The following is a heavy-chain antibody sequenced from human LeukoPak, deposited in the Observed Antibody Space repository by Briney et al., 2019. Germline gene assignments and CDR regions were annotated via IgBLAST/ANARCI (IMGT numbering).Heavy chain of an antibody. V-gene: IGHV1-46*01. CDR1: GYTFTGYY. Sequence: GASVKVSCKASGYTFTGYYMHWVRQAPGQGLEWMGIINPSGGSTTYAQKFQGRVTMTRDTSTSTVYMELSSLRSEDTAVYYCARGGAPDDFWSGYYTGIGFDYWGQGTLVTVSS. D-gene: IGHD3-3*01. CDR2: INPSGGST. CDR3: ARGGAPDDFWSGYYTGIGFDY. J-gene: IGHJ4*02.